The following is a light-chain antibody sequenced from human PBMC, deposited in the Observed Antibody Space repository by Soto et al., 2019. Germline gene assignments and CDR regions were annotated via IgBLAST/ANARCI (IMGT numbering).Light chain of an antibody. V-gene: IGKV3D-20*02. J-gene: IGKJ4*01. Sequence: EIVLTQSPGTLSLSPGERATLSCRASQSVSNNYLAWYQQKPGQAPRLLIYDASNRATGIPARFSGSGSGTDFTLTISSLEPEDFAVYYCQQRTNSPLTFGGGTKVDI. CDR3: QQRTNSPLT. CDR1: QSVSNNY. CDR2: DAS.